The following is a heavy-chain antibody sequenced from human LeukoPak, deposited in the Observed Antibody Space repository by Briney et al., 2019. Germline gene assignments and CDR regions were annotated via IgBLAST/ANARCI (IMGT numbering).Heavy chain of an antibody. CDR3: ARLHYYDSSGNYYGANWFDS. Sequence: SETLSLTCAVYAGSFSGYYWAWIRQPPGKGLEWIGSIYFSGSTYYNPSLKSRVTISVDTSKNQFSLQLSSVTAADTAVFFCARLHYYDSSGNYYGANWFDSWGQGTLVTVSS. J-gene: IGHJ5*01. V-gene: IGHV4-34*01. CDR2: IYFSGST. CDR1: AGSFSGYY. D-gene: IGHD3-22*01.